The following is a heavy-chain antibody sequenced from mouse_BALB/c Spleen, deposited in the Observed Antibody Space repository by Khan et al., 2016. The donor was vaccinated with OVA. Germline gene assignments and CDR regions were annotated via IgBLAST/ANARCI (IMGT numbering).Heavy chain of an antibody. CDR1: AYSITSDYA. Sequence: VQLKQSGPGLVKPSQSLSLTCTVTAYSITSDYAWTWIRQFPGNKLEWMGYISYSGSTSYNPSLKSRISITRDTSKNQFFLQLISVTTEDTATYYCECTRFYYRYSFVDYWGQGTTLTVSS. CDR3: ECTRFYYRYSFVDY. CDR2: ISYSGST. J-gene: IGHJ2*01. D-gene: IGHD2-14*01. V-gene: IGHV3-2*02.